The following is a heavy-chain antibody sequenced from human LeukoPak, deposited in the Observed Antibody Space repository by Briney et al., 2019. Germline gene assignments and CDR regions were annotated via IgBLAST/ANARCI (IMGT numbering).Heavy chain of an antibody. Sequence: PGGSLRLSCAASGFTFSSYAMHWVRQAPGKGLEWVAVISYDGSNKYYADSVKGRFTIFRDNSKNTLYLQMNSLRAEDTAVYYCARDSSGSYFYLPWFDPWGQGTLVTVSS. CDR2: ISYDGSNK. V-gene: IGHV3-30-3*01. D-gene: IGHD3-10*01. CDR3: ARDSSGSYFYLPWFDP. CDR1: GFTFSSYA. J-gene: IGHJ5*02.